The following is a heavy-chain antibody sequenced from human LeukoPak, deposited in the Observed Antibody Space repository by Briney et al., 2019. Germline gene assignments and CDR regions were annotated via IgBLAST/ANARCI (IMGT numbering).Heavy chain of an antibody. CDR3: ASGSSSWYNWFDP. V-gene: IGHV1-46*01. J-gene: IGHJ5*02. Sequence: ASVTVSCKASGYTFTSYYTHWVRQAPGQGLEWMGIINPSGGSTSYAQKFQGRVTMTRDTSTSTVYMELSSLRSEDTAVYYCASGSSSWYNWFDPWGQGTLVTVSS. D-gene: IGHD6-13*01. CDR2: INPSGGST. CDR1: GYTFTSYY.